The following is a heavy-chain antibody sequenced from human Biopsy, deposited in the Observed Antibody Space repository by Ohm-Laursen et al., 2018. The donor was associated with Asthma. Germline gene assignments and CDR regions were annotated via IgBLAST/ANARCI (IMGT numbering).Heavy chain of an antibody. D-gene: IGHD5-12*01. CDR2: INPLLGST. V-gene: IGHV1-69*13. Sequence: SVKVSCKTSGDSFSNYAISWVRQAPGQGLEWMGGINPLLGSTNYAPRFQGRVTLTADESSSTVYMELSSLTSDDTAVYYCARRNQWLSLSLDFWGQGTLVTVSS. J-gene: IGHJ4*02. CDR3: ARRNQWLSLSLDF. CDR1: GDSFSNYA.